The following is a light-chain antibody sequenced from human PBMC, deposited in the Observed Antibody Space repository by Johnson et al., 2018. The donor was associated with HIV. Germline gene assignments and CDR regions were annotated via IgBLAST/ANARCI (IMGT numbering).Light chain of an antibody. V-gene: IGLV1-51*01. CDR1: SSNIGSNY. J-gene: IGLJ1*01. CDR3: GTWDSGLSGGLYL. CDR2: DNN. Sequence: QSVLTQPPSVSAAPGQKVTISCSGSSSNIGSNYVSWYQQLPGTAPKLRIYDNNKRPSGIPDRFSGSKSGTSATLGITGLQTGDEADYYCGTWDSGLSGGLYLFGPGTKVTVL.